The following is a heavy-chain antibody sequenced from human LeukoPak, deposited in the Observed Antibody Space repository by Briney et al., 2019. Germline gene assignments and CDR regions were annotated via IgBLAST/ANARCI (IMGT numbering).Heavy chain of an antibody. J-gene: IGHJ6*02. CDR3: ARVGSWTGYYYYGMDV. CDR1: GFTFSNYA. D-gene: IGHD1-1*01. Sequence: GGSLRLSCAASGFTFSNYAMSWVRQAPGKGLEWVSAISGGGGPTYYADSVKGRVTISRDTSKNTLYLQRNSLKAENTAVYYCARVGSWTGYYYYGMDVWGQGTTVTASS. V-gene: IGHV3-23*01. CDR2: ISGGGGPT.